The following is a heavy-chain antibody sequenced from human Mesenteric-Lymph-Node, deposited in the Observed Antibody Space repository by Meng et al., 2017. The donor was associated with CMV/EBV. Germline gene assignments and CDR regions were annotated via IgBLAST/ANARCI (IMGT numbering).Heavy chain of an antibody. J-gene: IGHJ4*02. CDR1: DGSFTNEY. CDR2: INDSGSA. D-gene: IGHD2-2*01. CDR3: ATAPIYQLPDY. Sequence: SETLSLTCAVYDGSFTNEYWSWIRQPPGKGLEWIGEINDSGSANYNPSLKSRVTTSVDPSKRQFSLKVRSVTAADTAVYYCATAPIYQLPDYWDQGTLVTVSS. V-gene: IGHV4-34*01.